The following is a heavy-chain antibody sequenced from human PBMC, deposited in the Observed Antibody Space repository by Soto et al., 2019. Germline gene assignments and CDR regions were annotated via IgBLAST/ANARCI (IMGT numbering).Heavy chain of an antibody. J-gene: IGHJ4*02. CDR1: GFTFNTYW. D-gene: IGHD3-22*01. CDR3: ATGGSGYFTY. Sequence: GGSLRLSCAASGFTFNTYWMQWVRQAPGKGLVWVSRIKSDGSYTNYADSVKGRFTISRDNAKNTLFLQMNSLGAEDTAVYYCATGGSGYFTYWVQGTLVIVSS. V-gene: IGHV3-74*01. CDR2: IKSDGSYT.